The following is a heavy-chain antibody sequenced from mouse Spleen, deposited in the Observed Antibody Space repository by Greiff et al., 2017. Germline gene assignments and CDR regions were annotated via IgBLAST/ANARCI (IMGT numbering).Heavy chain of an antibody. J-gene: IGHJ4*01. CDR3: ARLYDYDAYYYAMDY. D-gene: IGHD2-4*01. Sequence: EVKVEESGGGLVKPGGSLKLSCAASGFTFSSYAMSWVRQTPEKRLEWVATISSGGSYTYYPDSVKGRFTISRDNAKNTLYLQMSSLRSEDTAMYYCARLYDYDAYYYAMDYWGQGTSVTVSS. CDR2: ISSGGSYT. V-gene: IGHV5-9-1*01. CDR1: GFTFSSYA.